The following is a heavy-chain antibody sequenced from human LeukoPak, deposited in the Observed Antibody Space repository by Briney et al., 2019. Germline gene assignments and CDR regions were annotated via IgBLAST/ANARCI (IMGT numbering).Heavy chain of an antibody. Sequence: SETLSPTCAVSGYSISSAFYWGWIRQPPGKGLEWIGSIYYSGNTFYNPSLKSRLTISVDTSKNQFSLRLSSVTAADTAVYYCARFAAPQLTRIDYWGQGILVTVSS. J-gene: IGHJ4*02. CDR2: IYYSGNT. V-gene: IGHV4-38-2*01. D-gene: IGHD1-1*01. CDR3: ARFAAPQLTRIDY. CDR1: GYSISSAFY.